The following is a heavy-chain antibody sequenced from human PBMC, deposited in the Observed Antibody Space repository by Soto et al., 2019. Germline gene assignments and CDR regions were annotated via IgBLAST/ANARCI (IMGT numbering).Heavy chain of an antibody. J-gene: IGHJ5*02. V-gene: IGHV4-39*01. Sequence: PSETLSLTCTVSGGSISSSRYYWGWIRQPPGKGLEWIGSIYYSGSTYYNPSLKSRVTISVDTSKNQFSLKLSSVTAADTAVYYCARHLEFCWFDPWGQGTLVTVSS. CDR1: GGSISSSRYY. CDR3: ARHLEFCWFDP. CDR2: IYYSGST. D-gene: IGHD3-10*01.